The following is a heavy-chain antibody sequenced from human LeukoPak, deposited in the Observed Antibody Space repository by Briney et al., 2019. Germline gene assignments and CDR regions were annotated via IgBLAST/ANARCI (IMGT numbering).Heavy chain of an antibody. D-gene: IGHD3/OR15-3a*01. CDR1: GFTVSSNY. Sequence: GGSLRLSCAASGFTVSSNYMSWVRQAPGKGLEWVSVIYSGGSTYYADSVKGRFTISRVNSKNTLYLQMNSLRAEDTAVYYCARGGLVFGRAYYGMDVWGQGTTVTVSS. V-gene: IGHV3-66*01. CDR2: IYSGGST. CDR3: ARGGLVFGRAYYGMDV. J-gene: IGHJ6*02.